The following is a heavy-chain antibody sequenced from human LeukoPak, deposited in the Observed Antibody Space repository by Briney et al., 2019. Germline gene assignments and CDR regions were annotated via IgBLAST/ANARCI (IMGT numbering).Heavy chain of an antibody. CDR3: ARDVLVTAI. V-gene: IGHV1-2*02. CDR1: GGTFSSYA. J-gene: IGHJ3*02. Sequence: ASVKVSCKASGGTFSSYAISWVRQAPGQGLEWMRWINPNSGGTNYAQKFQGRVTMTRDTSISTAYMELSRLRSDDTAVYYCARDVLVTAIWGQGTMVTVSS. CDR2: INPNSGGT. D-gene: IGHD3-10*01.